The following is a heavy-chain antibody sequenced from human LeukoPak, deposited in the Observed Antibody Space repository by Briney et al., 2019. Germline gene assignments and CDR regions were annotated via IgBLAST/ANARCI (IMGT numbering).Heavy chain of an antibody. J-gene: IGHJ4*01. V-gene: IGHV3-23*01. Sequence: GGSLRLSCAASGFTFSSFAMSWVRQAPGKGLEWVSTISGSGGSTNSADSVKGRFTFSRDNSKNTLYLQMNSLRAEDTAVYYCAKDLPDYGDYIEGYWGQGTLVTVS. D-gene: IGHD4-17*01. CDR1: GFTFSSFA. CDR2: ISGSGGST. CDR3: AKDLPDYGDYIEGY.